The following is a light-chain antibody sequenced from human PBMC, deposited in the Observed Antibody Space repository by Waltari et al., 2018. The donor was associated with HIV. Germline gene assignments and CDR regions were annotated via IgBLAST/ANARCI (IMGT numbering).Light chain of an antibody. V-gene: IGLV2-23*02. CDR1: TREIDIYNL. CDR2: EVN. Sequence: QSALTQAASVSASLGQSINISCTATTREIDIYNLVPWYQHHPGKAPKLILYEVNKRPSGVSNRCSGSRSGNTTSLTITGLLADDEADYYCCSCSVTNSLWVFGGGTKVTVV. J-gene: IGLJ3*02. CDR3: CSCSVTNSLWV.